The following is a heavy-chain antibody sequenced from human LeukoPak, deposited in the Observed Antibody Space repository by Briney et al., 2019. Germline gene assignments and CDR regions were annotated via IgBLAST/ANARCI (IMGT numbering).Heavy chain of an antibody. CDR3: ARVSTDYYDSSGYYVDAFDI. CDR1: GGSISSGTYY. Sequence: PSETLSLTCTVSGGSISSGTYYWSWIRQHPGKGLEWIGYIYYSGSTNYNPSLKSRVTMSVDTSKNQFSLKLSSVTAADTAVYYCARVSTDYYDSSGYYVDAFDIWGQGTMVTVSS. V-gene: IGHV4-31*03. J-gene: IGHJ3*02. D-gene: IGHD3-22*01. CDR2: IYYSGST.